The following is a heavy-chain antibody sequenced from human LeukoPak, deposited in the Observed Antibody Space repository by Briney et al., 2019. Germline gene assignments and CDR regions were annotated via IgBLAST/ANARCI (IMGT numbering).Heavy chain of an antibody. V-gene: IGHV1-8*01. Sequence: ASVKVSCKASGYTFTSYDINWVRQATGHRLEWMGWMNPNSGNTGYAQKFQGRVTMTRNTSISTAYMELSSLRSEDTAVYYCARGLGQSSSWYKADLFDYWGQGTLVSVSS. CDR3: ARGLGQSSSWYKADLFDY. J-gene: IGHJ4*02. D-gene: IGHD6-13*01. CDR1: GYTFTSYD. CDR2: MNPNSGNT.